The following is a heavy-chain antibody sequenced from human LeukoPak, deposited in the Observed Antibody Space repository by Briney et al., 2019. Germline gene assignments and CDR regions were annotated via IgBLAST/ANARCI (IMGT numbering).Heavy chain of an antibody. V-gene: IGHV1-18*01. CDR2: ISAYNGNT. CDR1: GYTFTRYG. J-gene: IGHJ6*02. D-gene: IGHD6-19*01. Sequence: ASVKVSCTASGYTFTRYGISWVRQAPGQGLEWMGWISAYNGNTNYAQKLQGRVTMTTDTSTSTAYMELRSLGSDDTAVYYCARDVEDSSGWYYYYYGMDVWGQGTTVTVSS. CDR3: ARDVEDSSGWYYYYYGMDV.